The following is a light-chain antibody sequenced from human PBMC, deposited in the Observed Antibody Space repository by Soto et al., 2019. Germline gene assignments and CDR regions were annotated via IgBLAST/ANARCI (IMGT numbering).Light chain of an antibody. V-gene: IGKV1-5*01. CDR1: QNINRS. J-gene: IGKJ1*01. CDR3: QQYNNYPWT. CDR2: DAS. Sequence: DIQMTQSPSTLSASVGDRVTITCRASQNINRSLAWYQQKPGKAPNLLIYDASSLESGVPARFSGGGSGTEFTLTISSLQPDDFSTFYCQQYNNYPWTFGQGTKVEIK.